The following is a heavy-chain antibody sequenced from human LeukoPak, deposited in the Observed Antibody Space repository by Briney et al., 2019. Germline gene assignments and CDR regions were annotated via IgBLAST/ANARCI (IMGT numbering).Heavy chain of an antibody. Sequence: LTLPRAPSRFTFSSYAMTWVRHPPGNAPPSLSRINSDGSSTSYADSVKGRFTISRDNAKNTLYLQMNSLRAEDTAVYYCARALDSPYYYYYYMDVWGKGTTVTVSS. CDR1: RFTFSSYA. J-gene: IGHJ6*03. D-gene: IGHD1-1*01. V-gene: IGHV3-74*01. CDR2: INSDGSST. CDR3: ARALDSPYYYYYYMDV.